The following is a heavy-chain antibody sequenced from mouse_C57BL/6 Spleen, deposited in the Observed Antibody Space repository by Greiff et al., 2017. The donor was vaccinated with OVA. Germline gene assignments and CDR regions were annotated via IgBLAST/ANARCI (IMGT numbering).Heavy chain of an antibody. D-gene: IGHD1-1*01. CDR2: IDPETGGT. V-gene: IGHV1-15*01. CDR3: TNYGGAMDY. Sequence: QVQLQQSGAELVRPGASVTLSCKASGYTFTDYEMHWVKQTPVHGLEWIGAIDPETGGTAYNQKFKGKAILTADKSSSTAYIELRSLTSEDSAVYYCTNYGGAMDYWGQGTSVTVSS. J-gene: IGHJ4*01. CDR1: GYTFTDYE.